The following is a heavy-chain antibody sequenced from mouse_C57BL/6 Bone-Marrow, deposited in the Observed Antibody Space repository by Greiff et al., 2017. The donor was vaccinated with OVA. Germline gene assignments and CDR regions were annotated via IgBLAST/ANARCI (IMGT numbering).Heavy chain of an antibody. J-gene: IGHJ2*01. CDR3: ARHRITTVAEDY. V-gene: IGHV5-6*01. CDR1: GFTFSSYG. Sequence: DVHLVESGGDLVKPGGSLKLSCAASGFTFSSYGMSWVRQTPDKRLEWVATISSGGSYTYYPDSVKGRFTISRDNAKNTLYLQMSSLKSEDTAMYYCARHRITTVAEDYWGQGTTLTVSS. D-gene: IGHD1-1*01. CDR2: ISSGGSYT.